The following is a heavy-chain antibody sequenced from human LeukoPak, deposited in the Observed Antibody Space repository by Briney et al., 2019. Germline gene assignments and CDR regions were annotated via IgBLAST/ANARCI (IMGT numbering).Heavy chain of an antibody. D-gene: IGHD6-19*01. CDR3: ARGWLADY. CDR1: GGSFSGYY. J-gene: IGHJ4*02. Sequence: SETLSLTCAVYGGSFSGYYWSCIRQPPGKGLEWIGEINHSGSTNYNPSLKSRVTISVDTSKNQFSLKLSSVTAADTAVYYCARGWLADYWGQGTLVTVSS. V-gene: IGHV4-34*01. CDR2: INHSGST.